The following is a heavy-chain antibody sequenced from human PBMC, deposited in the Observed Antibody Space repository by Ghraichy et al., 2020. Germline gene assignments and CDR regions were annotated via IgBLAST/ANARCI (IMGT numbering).Heavy chain of an antibody. CDR3: ARGEQLATRYYYYYGMDV. CDR1: GDSVSSNSAA. Sequence: SQTLSLTCAISGDSVSSNSAAWNWIRQSPSRGLEWLGRTYYRSKWYNDYAVSVKSRITINPDTSKNQFSLQLNSVTPEDTAVYYCARGEQLATRYYYYYGMDVWGQGTTVTVSS. J-gene: IGHJ6*02. V-gene: IGHV6-1*01. CDR2: TYYRSKWYN. D-gene: IGHD6-6*01.